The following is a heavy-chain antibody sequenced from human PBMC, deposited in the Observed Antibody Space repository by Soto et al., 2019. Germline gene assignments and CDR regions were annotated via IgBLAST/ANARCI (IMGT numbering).Heavy chain of an antibody. CDR1: GFTSSSYG. CDR2: ISYDGSNK. D-gene: IGHD3-3*01. Sequence: PGGSLRLSCAASGFTSSSYGMHWVRQAPGKGLEWVAVISYDGSNKYYADSVKGRFTISRDNSKNTLYLQMNSLRAEDTAVYYCAKGGGEHLRFLEWPSNWFDPWGQGTLVTVS. J-gene: IGHJ5*02. CDR3: AKGGGEHLRFLEWPSNWFDP. V-gene: IGHV3-30*18.